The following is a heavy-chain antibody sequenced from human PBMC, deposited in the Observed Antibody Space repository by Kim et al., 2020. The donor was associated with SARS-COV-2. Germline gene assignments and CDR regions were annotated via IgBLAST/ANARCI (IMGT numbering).Heavy chain of an antibody. CDR2: INSDGSSS. D-gene: IGHD1-26*01. CDR3: ARYPISGIDY. J-gene: IGHJ4*02. CDR1: GFTFSNYY. Sequence: GGSLRLSCAASGFTFSNYYMHWVRQAPGKGLVWVSRINSDGSSSIYADFVKGRFTISRDNAKNTLYLQMNSLRAEDTAVYYCARYPISGIDYWGQGTLVTVSS. V-gene: IGHV3-74*01.